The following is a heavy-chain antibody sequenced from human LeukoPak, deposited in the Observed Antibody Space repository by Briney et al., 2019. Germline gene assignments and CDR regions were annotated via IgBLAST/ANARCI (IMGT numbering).Heavy chain of an antibody. V-gene: IGHV3-15*01. CDR1: GFTFSSYG. J-gene: IGHJ4*02. CDR2: IKSKTDGGTT. D-gene: IGHD5-24*01. CDR3: WMAMSDY. Sequence: GRSLRLSCAASGFTFSSYGMHWVRQAPGKGLEWVGRIKSKTDGGTTDYAAPVKGRFTISRDDSKNTLYLQMNSLKTEDTAVYYCWMAMSDYWGQGTLVTVSS.